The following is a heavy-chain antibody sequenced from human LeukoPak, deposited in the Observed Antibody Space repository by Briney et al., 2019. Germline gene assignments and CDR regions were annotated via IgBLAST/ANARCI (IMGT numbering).Heavy chain of an antibody. J-gene: IGHJ4*02. CDR1: GGSISSYY. CDR3: ARHSTAGPGFDY. V-gene: IGHV4-59*08. Sequence: SETLSLTCTVSGGSISSYYWSWIRQPPGKGLEWIGYIYYSGSTNYNPSLKSRVTISVDTSKNQFSLKLSSVTAADTAVYYCARHSTAGPGFDYWGQGTLVTVSS. D-gene: IGHD2-2*01. CDR2: IYYSGST.